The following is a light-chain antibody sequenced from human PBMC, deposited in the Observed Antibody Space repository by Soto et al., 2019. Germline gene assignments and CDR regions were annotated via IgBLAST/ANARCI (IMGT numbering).Light chain of an antibody. V-gene: IGLV2-11*01. J-gene: IGLJ1*01. CDR3: CSYAGSYSYV. Sequence: QSVLTQPRSVSGSPGQSVTISCTGTSSDVGGYNYVSWYQQHPGKAPKLMIYDVSKRPSGVPDRFSGSNSGNTASLTISGLLAEDEADYYCCSYAGSYSYVFGTGTKLTVL. CDR1: SSDVGGYNY. CDR2: DVS.